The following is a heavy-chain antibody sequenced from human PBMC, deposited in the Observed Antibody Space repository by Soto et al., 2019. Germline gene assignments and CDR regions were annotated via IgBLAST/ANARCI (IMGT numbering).Heavy chain of an antibody. J-gene: IGHJ6*02. CDR3: ATEVDMPYYSYGLAV. D-gene: IGHD5-12*01. CDR2: ISGYNGHT. Sequence: QVQLVQSGAEVRKPGASVKVSCKASGYTFTTYGISWVRQAPGQGLEWMGWISGYNGHTKNAQKCQGRVTMTTDTPTTTGYMALRSLRSDDTAVYYCATEVDMPYYSYGLAVWVQGTTVTVSS. CDR1: GYTFTTYG. V-gene: IGHV1-18*01.